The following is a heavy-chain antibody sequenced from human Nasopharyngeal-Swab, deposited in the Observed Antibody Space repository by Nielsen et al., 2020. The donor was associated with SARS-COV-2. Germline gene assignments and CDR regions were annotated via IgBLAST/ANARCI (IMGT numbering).Heavy chain of an antibody. V-gene: IGHV3-48*04. J-gene: IGHJ4*02. CDR3: ARVAPRWFDY. CDR2: ISSSGSTI. Sequence: GESLKISCAASGFTFSSYWMSWVRQAPGKGLEWVSYISSSGSTIYYADSVKGRFTISRDNAKNSLYLQMNSLRAEDTAVYYCARVAPRWFDYWGQGTLVTVSS. CDR1: GFTFSSYW. D-gene: IGHD4-23*01.